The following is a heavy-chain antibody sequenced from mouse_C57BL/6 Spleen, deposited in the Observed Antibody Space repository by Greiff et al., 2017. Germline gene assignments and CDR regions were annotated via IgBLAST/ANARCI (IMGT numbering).Heavy chain of an antibody. CDR2: IAPETGGT. CDR3: TRRGRRLCRYFDV. V-gene: IGHV1-15*01. D-gene: IGHD6-1*01. J-gene: IGHJ1*03. Sequence: QVQLKESGAELVRPGASVTLSCKASGYTFTDYEMHWVKQTPVHGLEWIGAIAPETGGTAYNQKFKGKAILTADKSSSTAYMGRRSLTSEDSAVYDSTRRGRRLCRYFDVWGTGTTVTVSS. CDR1: GYTFTDYE.